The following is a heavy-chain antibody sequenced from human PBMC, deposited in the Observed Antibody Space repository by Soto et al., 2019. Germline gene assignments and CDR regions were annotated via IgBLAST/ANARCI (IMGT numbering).Heavy chain of an antibody. V-gene: IGHV1-18*01. CDR2: ISAYNGNT. CDR1: GYTFTSYG. CDR3: ARSDIAAPSAGAFDI. Sequence: ASVKVSCKASGYTFTSYGISWVRQAPGQGLEWMGWISAYNGNTNYAQKLQGRVTMTTDTSTSTAYMELRSLRSDDTAVYYCARSDIAAPSAGAFDIWGQGTMVTVSS. J-gene: IGHJ3*02. D-gene: IGHD6-6*01.